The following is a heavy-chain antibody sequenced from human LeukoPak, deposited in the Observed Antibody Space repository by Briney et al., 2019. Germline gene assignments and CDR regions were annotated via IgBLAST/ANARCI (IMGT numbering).Heavy chain of an antibody. Sequence: SETLSLTCTVSGGSISSYYWSWIRQPPGKGLEWIGYIYYSGCTNYNPSLKSRVTISVDTSKNQFSLKLSSVPAADTAVYCCARDPILGWFDPWGQGTLVTVSS. CDR1: GGSISSYY. J-gene: IGHJ5*02. D-gene: IGHD3-16*01. CDR2: IYYSGCT. V-gene: IGHV4-59*01. CDR3: ARDPILGWFDP.